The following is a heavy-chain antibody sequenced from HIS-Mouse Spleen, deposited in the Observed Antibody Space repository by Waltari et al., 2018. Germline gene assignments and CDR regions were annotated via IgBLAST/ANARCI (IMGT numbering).Heavy chain of an antibody. J-gene: IGHJ5*02. CDR2: INPNRGGT. Sequence: QVQLVQSGAEVKKPGASVKVSCKASGYTFTGYYMHWVRQAPGQGLEWMGWINPNRGGTNYAQKFQGRVTMTRDTSISTAYMELSRLRSDDTAVYYCATVVVVAATSWFDPWGQGTLVTVSS. V-gene: IGHV1-2*02. D-gene: IGHD2-15*01. CDR1: GYTFTGYY. CDR3: ATVVVVAATSWFDP.